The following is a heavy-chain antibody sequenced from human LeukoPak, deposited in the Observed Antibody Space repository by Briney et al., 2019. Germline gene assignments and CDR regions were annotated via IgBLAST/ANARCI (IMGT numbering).Heavy chain of an antibody. J-gene: IGHJ4*02. Sequence: SETLSLTCIVSGGSISPYYWSWIRQPPGKGLEWIGYIYYTGGTNYNASLQSRVTISVDTSKNQFSLKLSSVTAADTAIYYCARVASWRGEFDYWGQGTLVTVSS. CDR2: IYYTGGT. V-gene: IGHV4-59*01. D-gene: IGHD3-3*01. CDR3: ARVASWRGEFDY. CDR1: GGSISPYY.